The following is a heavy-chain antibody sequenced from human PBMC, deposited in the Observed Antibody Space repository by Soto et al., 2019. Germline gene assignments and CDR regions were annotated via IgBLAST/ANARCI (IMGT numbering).Heavy chain of an antibody. CDR1: GYTFTSYY. V-gene: IGHV1-46*01. CDR3: ARAMAWGSSAGKHYFDY. J-gene: IGHJ4*02. D-gene: IGHD3-16*01. Sequence: QVQLVQSGAEVKKPGASVKVSCKASGYTFTSYYMHWVRQAPGQGLEWMGIINPSGGSTSYAQKFQGRVTMTRDTSTSTVYMELSSLRSEDTAVYYCARAMAWGSSAGKHYFDYWGQGTLVTVSS. CDR2: INPSGGST.